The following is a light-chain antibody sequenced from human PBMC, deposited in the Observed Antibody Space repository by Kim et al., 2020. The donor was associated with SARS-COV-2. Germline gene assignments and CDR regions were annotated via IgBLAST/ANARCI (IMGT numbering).Light chain of an antibody. CDR1: QGIRSD. CDR3: QQFNISPLT. V-gene: IGKV1-13*02. CDR2: DAS. J-gene: IGKJ4*01. Sequence: SVSVGDTVTITCRASQGIRSDLAWYQQKPGKAPKLLIYDASRLETGVPSRFSGSGSGTDFTLTISSLQPEDSATYYCQQFNISPLTFGGGTKLEI.